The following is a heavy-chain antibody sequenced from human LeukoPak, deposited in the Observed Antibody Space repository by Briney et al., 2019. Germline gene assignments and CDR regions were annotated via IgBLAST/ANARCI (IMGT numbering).Heavy chain of an antibody. CDR3: ARSGSTYYYGMDV. CDR2: IWYDGTDK. V-gene: IGHV3-33*01. Sequence: GRSLRLTCAASGFXFSSYGIHWVRQGPGKGLQWVTFIWYDGTDKNYADSVKGRFTISRDNSKNTLYLQMNSLRAEDTAVYYCARSGSTYYYGMDVWGQGTTVTVSS. D-gene: IGHD3-10*01. J-gene: IGHJ6*02. CDR1: GFXFSSYG.